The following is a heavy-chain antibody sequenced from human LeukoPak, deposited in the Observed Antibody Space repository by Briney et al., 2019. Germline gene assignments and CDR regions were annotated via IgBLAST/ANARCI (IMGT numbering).Heavy chain of an antibody. V-gene: IGHV5-51*01. CDR1: GYSFTSYW. J-gene: IGHJ4*02. D-gene: IGHD3-22*01. CDR2: IYPGDSDT. CDR3: ARSPGSSGYFLYPMDY. Sequence: GESLKISCKGSGYSFTSYWIGWVRQMPGKGLEWMGIIYPGDSDTRYSPSFQGQVTISADKSISTAYLQWSSLKASDTAKYYCARSPGSSGYFLYPMDYWGQGTLVTVSS.